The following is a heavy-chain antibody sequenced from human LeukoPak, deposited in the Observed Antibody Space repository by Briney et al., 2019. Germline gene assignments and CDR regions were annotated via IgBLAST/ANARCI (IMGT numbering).Heavy chain of an antibody. D-gene: IGHD3-22*01. CDR1: GYTFTSYY. Sequence: GASVKVSCKASGYTFTSYYMHWVRQAPGQGLEWMGIINPSGGSTSYAQKFQGRVTMTRDTSTSTVYMELSSLRSDDTAVYYCARDSSSVVETFWYFDLWGRGTLVTVSS. V-gene: IGHV1-46*01. CDR2: INPSGGST. J-gene: IGHJ2*01. CDR3: ARDSSSVVETFWYFDL.